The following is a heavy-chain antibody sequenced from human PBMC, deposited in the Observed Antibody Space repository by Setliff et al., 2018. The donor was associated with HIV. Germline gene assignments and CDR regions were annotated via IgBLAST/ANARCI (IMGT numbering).Heavy chain of an antibody. D-gene: IGHD2-2*01. Sequence: SETLSLTCTVSGYSISSGYYWGWIRQPPGKGLEWIGSIYHSGSTYYNPSLKSRVTISVDTSKNQFSLKLSSVTDADTAVYYCARDPRSPVGAFDIWGQGTMVTVSS. CDR3: ARDPRSPVGAFDI. V-gene: IGHV4-38-2*02. CDR2: IYHSGST. CDR1: GYSISSGYY. J-gene: IGHJ3*02.